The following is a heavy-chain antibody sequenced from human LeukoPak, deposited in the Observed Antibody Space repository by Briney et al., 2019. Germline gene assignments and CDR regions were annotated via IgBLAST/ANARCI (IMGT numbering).Heavy chain of an antibody. CDR3: AKDGRYCSGGSPCWVYYYGMDV. CDR1: GFTFSSYA. CDR2: ISGSGGST. D-gene: IGHD2-15*01. Sequence: PGGSLRLSCAASGFTFSSYAMSWVRQAPGKGLEWVSAISGSGGSTYYADSVKGRSTISRDNSKNTLYLQMNSLRAEDTAVYYCAKDGRYCSGGSPCWVYYYGMDVWGQGTTVTVSS. V-gene: IGHV3-23*01. J-gene: IGHJ6*02.